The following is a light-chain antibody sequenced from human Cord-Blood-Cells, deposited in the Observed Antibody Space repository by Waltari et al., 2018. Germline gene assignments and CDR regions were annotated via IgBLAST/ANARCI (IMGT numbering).Light chain of an antibody. Sequence: QSALTQPRSVSGSPGQSVTISCTGTSSDVGGYQYFSWYQQHPGKPPKLMIYDVSKRPSGVPDRFSGSKSGNTASLTISGLQAEDEADYYCCSYAGSYTYVFGTGTKVTVL. V-gene: IGLV2-11*01. J-gene: IGLJ1*01. CDR3: CSYAGSYTYV. CDR2: DVS. CDR1: SSDVGGYQY.